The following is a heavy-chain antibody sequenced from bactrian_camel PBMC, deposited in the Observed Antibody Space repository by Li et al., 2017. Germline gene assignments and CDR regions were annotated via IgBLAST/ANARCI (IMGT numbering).Heavy chain of an antibody. Sequence: DVQLVVSGGGSVPAGGSLRLSCVASGDIPSRNCMGWFRQAEGKEREPIAAIYRGGSSTWYADSVKGRFTISQDNADQVSLQMNSLKPEDTAMYYCAARLVGYCHTGEFAYRGQGTQVTVS. V-gene: IGHV3S40*01. D-gene: IGHD2*01. CDR2: IYRGGSST. CDR1: GDIPSRNC. J-gene: IGHJ6*01. CDR3: AARLVGYCHTGEFAY.